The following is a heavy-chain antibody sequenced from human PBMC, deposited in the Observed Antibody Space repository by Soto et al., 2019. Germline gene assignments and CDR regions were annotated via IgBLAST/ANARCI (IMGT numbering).Heavy chain of an antibody. V-gene: IGHV3-74*01. J-gene: IGHJ6*03. Sequence: GGSLRHSCVASGFTFSNYWMYWVRQAPGEGLVWVSRINNDGSVSSYADSVKGRLTISRDNVKNTLYLQMDSLRAEDTAVYYCARGDCVGGTCYSLAGSFYYYMDVWGKGTTVTSP. CDR2: INNDGSVS. CDR3: ARGDCVGGTCYSLAGSFYYYMDV. CDR1: GFTFSNYW. D-gene: IGHD2-15*01.